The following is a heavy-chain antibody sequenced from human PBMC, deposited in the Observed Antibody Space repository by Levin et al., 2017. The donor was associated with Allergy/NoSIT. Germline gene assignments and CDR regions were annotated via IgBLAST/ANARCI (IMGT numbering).Heavy chain of an antibody. V-gene: IGHV3-9*01. D-gene: IGHD1-14*01. CDR2: ISWNSGSI. J-gene: IGHJ3*02. CDR1: GFPFDDYA. CDR3: AKYSLSGDAFDI. Sequence: LSLTCAASGFPFDDYAMHWVRQAPGKGLEWVSGISWNSGSIGYADSVKGRFTISRDNAKNSLYLQMNSLRAEDTALYYCAKYSLSGDAFDIWGQGTMVTVSS.